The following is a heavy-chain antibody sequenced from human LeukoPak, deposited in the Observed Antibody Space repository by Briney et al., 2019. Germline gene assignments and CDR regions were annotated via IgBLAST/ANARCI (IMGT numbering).Heavy chain of an antibody. D-gene: IGHD2-2*03. CDR1: GYTFTGYG. Sequence: ASVKVSCKASGYTFTGYGINWVRQAPGQGLESRGWISVNNGNTNYAQKFQGRVTMTIDTSTNTAYMELRSLRSDDTAVYYCARVDIVVVPTAIYGLDVWGQGTTVTVS. CDR2: ISVNNGNT. CDR3: ARVDIVVVPTAIYGLDV. J-gene: IGHJ6*02. V-gene: IGHV1-18*01.